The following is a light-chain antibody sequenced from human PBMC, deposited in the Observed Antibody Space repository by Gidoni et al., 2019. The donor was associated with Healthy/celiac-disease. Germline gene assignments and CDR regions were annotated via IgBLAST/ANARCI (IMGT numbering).Light chain of an antibody. CDR3: QQYGSSPPAT. CDR1: QSVSSSY. J-gene: IGKJ3*01. V-gene: IGKV3-20*01. CDR2: GAS. Sequence: ESVLTQSPGPLSLSPGERATLSCRARQSVSSSYLAWYQQKPGPAPRLLIYGASCRSPGIPDRFSGSGSGTDFTLTISRLEPEDFAVYYCQQYGSSPPATFXPXTKVDIK.